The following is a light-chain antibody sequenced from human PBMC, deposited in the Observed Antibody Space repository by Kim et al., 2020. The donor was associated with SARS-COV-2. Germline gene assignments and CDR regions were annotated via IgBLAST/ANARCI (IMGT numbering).Light chain of an antibody. V-gene: IGLV1-40*01. CDR2: DTT. J-gene: IGLJ3*02. CDR3: QSYDTSLTDWV. Sequence: QRVTFSCTGGSSNIGAGYVVQWYQQFPGTAPKLLIYDTTNRASGVPDRFSGSKSGTSASLAITGLQPEDEADYYCQSYDTSLTDWVFGGGTRLTVL. CDR1: SSNIGAGYV.